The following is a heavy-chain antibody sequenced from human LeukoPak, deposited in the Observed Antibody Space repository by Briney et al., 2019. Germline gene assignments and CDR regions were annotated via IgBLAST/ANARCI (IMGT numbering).Heavy chain of an antibody. CDR2: ISGSGGST. V-gene: IGHV3-23*01. D-gene: IGHD3-22*01. CDR3: AKDYYYDSSGPNWFDP. CDR1: GFTFSSYA. Sequence: GGSLRLSCAASGFTFSSYAMSWVRQAPGKGLEWVSAISGSGGSTYYADSVKGRFTISRDNSKNTLYLQMNSLRAEDTAVYYCAKDYYYDSSGPNWFDPWGRGTLVTVSS. J-gene: IGHJ5*02.